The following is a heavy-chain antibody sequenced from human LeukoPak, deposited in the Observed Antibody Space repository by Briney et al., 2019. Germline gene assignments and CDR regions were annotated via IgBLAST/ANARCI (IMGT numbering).Heavy chain of an antibody. V-gene: IGHV1-69*05. D-gene: IGHD6-13*01. CDR3: AREDTAAGTSWFDP. J-gene: IGHJ5*02. Sequence: ASVKVSCKASGGTFSSYAISWVRQAPGQGLEWMGGIIPIFGTANYAQKFQGRVTITTDESTSTAYMELSSLRSEDTAVYYCAREDTAAGTSWFDPWGQGTLVTVSS. CDR2: IIPIFGTA. CDR1: GGTFSSYA.